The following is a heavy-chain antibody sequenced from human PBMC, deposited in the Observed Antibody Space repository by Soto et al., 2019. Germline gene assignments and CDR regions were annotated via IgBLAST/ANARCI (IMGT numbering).Heavy chain of an antibody. CDR1: GFTFDDYA. CDR3: AKLGYCSSTSCYGDYYGMDV. V-gene: IGHV3-9*01. CDR2: ISWNSGSI. D-gene: IGHD2-2*01. Sequence: GGSLCLSCAASGFTFDDYAMHWVRQAAGKGLEWVSGISWNSGSIGYADSVKGRFTISRDNAKNSPYLQMNSLRAEDTALYYCAKLGYCSSTSCYGDYYGMDVWGQGT. J-gene: IGHJ6*02.